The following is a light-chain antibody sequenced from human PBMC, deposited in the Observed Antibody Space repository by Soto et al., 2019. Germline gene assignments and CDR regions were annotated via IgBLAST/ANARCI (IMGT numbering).Light chain of an antibody. Sequence: EIVLTQSPATLSLSPGERATLSCRASQSVSSYLVWYQQKTGQAPRLLIYDASNRATGIPARFSGSGSGTEFTLTISSLQPDDFATYYCQQYNSYSRVTFGPGTKVDIK. J-gene: IGKJ3*01. V-gene: IGKV3-11*01. CDR1: QSVSSY. CDR3: QQYNSYSRVT. CDR2: DAS.